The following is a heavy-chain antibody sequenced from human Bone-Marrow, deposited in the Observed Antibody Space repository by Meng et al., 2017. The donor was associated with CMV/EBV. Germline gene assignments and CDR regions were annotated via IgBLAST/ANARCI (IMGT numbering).Heavy chain of an antibody. D-gene: IGHD2-2*01. CDR3: ARDKVVVVPAPLFGMDV. J-gene: IGHJ6*02. CDR1: GFSFSSHE. Sequence: GESLKISCAGSGFSFSSHEMNWVRQAPGKGLEWISYIGSSGTNIYYADSVRGRFTVSRDNAKNSLYLQMNSLTVEDTGVYYCARDKVVVVPAPLFGMDVWGQGTMVTVSS. V-gene: IGHV3-48*03. CDR2: IGSSGTNI.